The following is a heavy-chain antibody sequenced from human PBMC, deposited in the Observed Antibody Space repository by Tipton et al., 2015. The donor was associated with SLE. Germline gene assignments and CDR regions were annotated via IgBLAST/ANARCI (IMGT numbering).Heavy chain of an antibody. V-gene: IGHV4-31*03. J-gene: IGHJ4*02. CDR3: ARAAFEGHCSSTSCSPGPFDY. Sequence: TLSLTCTVSGGSISSGGYYWSWIRQHPGKGLEWIGYIYYSGSTYYNPSLKSRVTISVDTSKNQISLKLSSVTAADTAVYYCARAAFEGHCSSTSCSPGPFDYWGQGTLVTVSS. D-gene: IGHD2-2*01. CDR2: IYYSGST. CDR1: GGSISSGGYY.